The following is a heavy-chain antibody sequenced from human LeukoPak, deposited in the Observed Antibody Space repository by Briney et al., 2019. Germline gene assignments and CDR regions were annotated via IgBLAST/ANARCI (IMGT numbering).Heavy chain of an antibody. Sequence: GGSLRLSCAASGFTFSSYAMSWVRQAPGKGLECVSAISGSGGSTYYADSVKGRFTISRDNSKNTLYLQMNSLRAEDTAVYYCAKDQTPGIAAAAVDYWGQGTLVTVSS. CDR1: GFTFSSYA. J-gene: IGHJ4*02. D-gene: IGHD6-13*01. CDR2: ISGSGGST. V-gene: IGHV3-23*01. CDR3: AKDQTPGIAAAAVDY.